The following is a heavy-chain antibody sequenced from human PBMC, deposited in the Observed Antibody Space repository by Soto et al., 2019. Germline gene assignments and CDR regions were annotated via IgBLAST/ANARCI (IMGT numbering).Heavy chain of an antibody. CDR3: AREQGVGPTSFEY. Sequence: ASVKVSCKASGYTFTNYNINWVRQATGQGLEWMGWMNPNSGNTAYAQKFQGRVTMTRDTSISTAYMELSSLRSEDTAMYYCAREQGVGPTSFEYWGQETLVTVSS. D-gene: IGHD1-26*01. CDR2: MNPNSGNT. J-gene: IGHJ4*02. CDR1: GYTFTNYN. V-gene: IGHV1-8*01.